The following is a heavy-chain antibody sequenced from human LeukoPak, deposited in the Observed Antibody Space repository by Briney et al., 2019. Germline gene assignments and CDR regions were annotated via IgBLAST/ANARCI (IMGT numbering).Heavy chain of an antibody. D-gene: IGHD2-15*01. CDR3: ARVGYGNWFDP. Sequence: SETLSLTCTVSGGSISSGGYYWSWIRQHPGKGLEWIGYIYYSGITYYNPSLKSRVTISIDTSKNQFSLKLNSVTVADTAVYYCARVGYGNWFDPWGQGTLVTVSS. V-gene: IGHV4-31*03. CDR2: IYYSGIT. CDR1: GGSISSGGYY. J-gene: IGHJ5*02.